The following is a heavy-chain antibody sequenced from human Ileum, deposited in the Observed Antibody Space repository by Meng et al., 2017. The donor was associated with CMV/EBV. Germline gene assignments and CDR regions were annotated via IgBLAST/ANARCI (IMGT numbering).Heavy chain of an antibody. J-gene: IGHJ4*02. CDR2: INPNSGDT. Sequence: CKASGYTFTGHYIPWVRQAPGQGLEWMGRINPNSGDTTYTKNFQGRVTMTRDTSISTAYMELSSLRSDDTAVYYCAKLGGGGNYGDYWGQGTLVTVSS. V-gene: IGHV1-2*06. CDR1: GYTFTGHY. D-gene: IGHD3-10*01. CDR3: AKLGGGGNYGDY.